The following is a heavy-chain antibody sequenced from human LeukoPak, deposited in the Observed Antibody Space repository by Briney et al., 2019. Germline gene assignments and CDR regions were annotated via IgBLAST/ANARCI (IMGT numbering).Heavy chain of an antibody. D-gene: IGHD3-10*01. CDR2: IYTSGST. Sequence: PSETLSLTCTVSGGSISSYYWSWIRQPAGKGLEWIGRIYTSGSTNYNPSLKSRVTMSVDTSKNQFSLKLSSVTAADTAVYYCAREKYYYGSGSYYWFDPWGQGTLVTVSS. CDR3: AREKYYYGSGSYYWFDP. J-gene: IGHJ5*02. V-gene: IGHV4-4*07. CDR1: GGSISSYY.